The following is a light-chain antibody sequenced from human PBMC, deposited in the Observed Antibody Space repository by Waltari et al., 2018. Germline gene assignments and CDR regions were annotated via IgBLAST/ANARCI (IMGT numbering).Light chain of an antibody. J-gene: IGKJ1*01. CDR2: GAS. CDR1: QGIGSF. Sequence: DIQLTQSPSFLSASVGDRVTITCRASQGIGSFLAWYQQNPGKAPKFLIYGASTLQDGVPSRVSGSGSGTEFTLTISSLQPEDSASYYCQQLYGYPLTFGQGTKVEIK. V-gene: IGKV1-9*01. CDR3: QQLYGYPLT.